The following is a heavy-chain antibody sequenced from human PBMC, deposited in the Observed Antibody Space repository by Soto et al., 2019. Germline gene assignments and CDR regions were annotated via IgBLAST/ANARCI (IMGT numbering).Heavy chain of an antibody. D-gene: IGHD3-10*01. J-gene: IGHJ4*02. Sequence: PGGSLRLSCAASGFKFGDHYMTWIRQAPGKGLEWVSKISGDGTTQYYANSVKGRFTVSRDNTKNSLHLQMNRLRAEDTALYYWAGDPFYYASGFWGQGTLVTVS. CDR2: ISGDGTTQ. CDR1: GFKFGDHY. CDR3: AGDPFYYASGF. V-gene: IGHV3-11*01.